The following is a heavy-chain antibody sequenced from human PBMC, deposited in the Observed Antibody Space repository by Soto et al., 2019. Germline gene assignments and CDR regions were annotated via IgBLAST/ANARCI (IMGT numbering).Heavy chain of an antibody. V-gene: IGHV1-69*13. CDR3: VRDSGAKLSSS. J-gene: IGHJ4*02. D-gene: IGHD6-13*01. CDR1: CGTCGSYR. Sequence: SGKVSCRGTCGTCGSYRFNWVRQAPVQGLEWVGGIVPIYRTADYAKKFQGRVTITEDESARTSYMELRSLKSQDTAVYYCVRDSGAKLSSSWGQGTLVTVYS. CDR2: IVPIYRTA.